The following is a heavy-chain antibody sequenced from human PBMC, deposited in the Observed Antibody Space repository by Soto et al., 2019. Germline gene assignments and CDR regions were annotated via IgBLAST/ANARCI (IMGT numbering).Heavy chain of an antibody. D-gene: IGHD3-10*01. Sequence: SGPTPVYPTQTLTLTCPFSGFPLSTSGVGVGWIRQPPGKALEWLALIYWNDDKRYSPSLKSRLTITKDTSKNQVVLAMTNMDTVDTATYYCGQVMVLLGYYYWGQGTLVTVSS. CDR1: GFPLSTSGVG. CDR2: IYWNDDK. V-gene: IGHV2-5*01. CDR3: GQVMVLLGYYY. J-gene: IGHJ4*02.